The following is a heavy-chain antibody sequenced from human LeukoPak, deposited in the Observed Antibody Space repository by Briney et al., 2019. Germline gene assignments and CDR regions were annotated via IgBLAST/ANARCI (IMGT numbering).Heavy chain of an antibody. CDR2: IYYSGST. D-gene: IGHD3-22*01. J-gene: IGHJ4*02. Sequence: SETLSLTCTVSGGSISNYYWSWIRQPPGKGLEWIGYIYYSGSTNYNPSLKSRVTISVDTSKNHFSLKLSSVTAADKAVYFCARGGLSYDSSGWFDYWGQGTLVTVSS. CDR3: ARGGLSYDSSGWFDY. CDR1: GGSISNYY. V-gene: IGHV4-59*01.